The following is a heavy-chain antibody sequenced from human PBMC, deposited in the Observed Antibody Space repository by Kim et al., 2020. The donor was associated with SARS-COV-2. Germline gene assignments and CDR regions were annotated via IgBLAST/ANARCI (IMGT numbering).Heavy chain of an antibody. J-gene: IGHJ4*02. CDR2: IIPIFATA. Sequence: SVKVSCKASGCTFSSYAISWVRQAPGQGLEWMGGIIPIFATANYAQKFQGRVTITADESTSTAYMELSSLRSEDTAVYYCASVPYYYDSSGYILWKVFDYWGQGALVTGSS. CDR3: ASVPYYYDSSGYILWKVFDY. V-gene: IGHV1-69*13. CDR1: GCTFSSYA. D-gene: IGHD3-22*01.